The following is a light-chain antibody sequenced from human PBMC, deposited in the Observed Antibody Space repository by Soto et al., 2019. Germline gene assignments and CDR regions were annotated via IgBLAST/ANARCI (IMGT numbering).Light chain of an antibody. CDR1: SSNIGAGYD. Sequence: QSVLTQPPSVSGAPGQRVTISCTGSSSNIGAGYDVHWYQQLPGTAPKLLIYGNSNRPSGVPDRFSGSKSGTSASLAITGLHADDEADYYCQSYDSSLRVVFGGGTKLTVL. CDR3: QSYDSSLRVV. CDR2: GNS. J-gene: IGLJ2*01. V-gene: IGLV1-40*01.